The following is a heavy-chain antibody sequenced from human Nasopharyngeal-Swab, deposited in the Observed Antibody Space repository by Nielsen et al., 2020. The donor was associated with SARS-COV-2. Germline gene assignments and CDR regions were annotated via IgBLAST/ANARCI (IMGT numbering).Heavy chain of an antibody. V-gene: IGHV4-34*01. CDR2: INHSGST. D-gene: IGHD3-10*01. Sequence: SETLSLTCAVYGGSFSSYYWSWIRQPPGKGLEWIGEINHSGSTNYNPSLKSRVTISVDTSKNQFSVKLSSVTAADTAVYYCARVDYYGSGSYLYKTHYYYGMDVWGQGTTVTVSS. CDR1: GGSFSSYY. J-gene: IGHJ6*02. CDR3: ARVDYYGSGSYLYKTHYYYGMDV.